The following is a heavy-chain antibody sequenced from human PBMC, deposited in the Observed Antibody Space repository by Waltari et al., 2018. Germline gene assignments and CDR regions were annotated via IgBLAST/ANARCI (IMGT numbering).Heavy chain of an antibody. Sequence: EVQLVESGGGLVQPGRSLRLSCTASAFTFGDYAMSWVRQAPGKGLEWVGFIRSKAYGGTTEYAASVKGRFTISRDDSKSIAYLQMNSLKTEDTAVYYCTRDFEKGGRGRGGPGYWGQGTLVTVSS. CDR3: TRDFEKGGRGRGGPGY. J-gene: IGHJ4*02. D-gene: IGHD2-15*01. CDR1: AFTFGDYA. V-gene: IGHV3-49*04. CDR2: IRSKAYGGTT.